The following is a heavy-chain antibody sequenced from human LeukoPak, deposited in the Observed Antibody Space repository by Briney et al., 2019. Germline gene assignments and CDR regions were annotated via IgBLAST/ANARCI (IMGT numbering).Heavy chain of an antibody. CDR2: ISSSSSYT. CDR3: ARDLGMTTVITGMDV. Sequence: GGSLSLSCAASGLTFNNYALTWIRQAPGKGLEWVSYISSSSSYTNYADSVKGRFTVSRDNAKNSLYLQMNSLRAEDTAVYYCARDLGMTTVITGMDVWGHGTTVSVSS. V-gene: IGHV3-11*06. D-gene: IGHD4-11*01. CDR1: GLTFNNYA. J-gene: IGHJ6*02.